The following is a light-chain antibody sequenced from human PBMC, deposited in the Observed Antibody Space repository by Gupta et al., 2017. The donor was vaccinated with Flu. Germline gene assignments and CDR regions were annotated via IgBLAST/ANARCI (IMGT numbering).Light chain of an antibody. V-gene: IGLV2-11*03. CDR2: DVS. J-gene: IGLJ1*01. CDR3: CSHAVTFYV. Sequence: GSPGQSVTISCTGTNSDYVSWYQQHPGKAPRLIIYDVSERPSGVPDRFSGSKSGNTASLTISGLQAEDEADYYCCSHAVTFYVFGPGTEVTVL. CDR1: NSDY.